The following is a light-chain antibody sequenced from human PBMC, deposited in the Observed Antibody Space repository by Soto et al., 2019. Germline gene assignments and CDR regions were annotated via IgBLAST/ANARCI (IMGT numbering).Light chain of an antibody. V-gene: IGKV1-5*03. CDR1: QSISSW. CDR2: KAS. CDR3: QQYNNYSWT. J-gene: IGKJ1*01. Sequence: DIQMTQSPSTLSAPVGDRVTITCRASQSISSWLAWYQQKPGKAPKLLIYKASSLESGVPSRFSGSGSGTEFTLTISSLQPDDFATYYCQQYNNYSWTFGQGNKVEIK.